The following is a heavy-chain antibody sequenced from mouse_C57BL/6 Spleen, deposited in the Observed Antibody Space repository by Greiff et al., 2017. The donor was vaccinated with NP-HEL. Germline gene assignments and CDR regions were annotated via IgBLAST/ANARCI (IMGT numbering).Heavy chain of an antibody. CDR2: ISYDGSN. CDR3: ASDRTIRVSYWYFDV. Sequence: EVKLQESGPGLVKPSQSLSLTCSVTGYSITSGYYWNWIRQFPGNKLEWMGYISYDGSNNYNPSLKNRISITRDTSKNQFFLKLNSVTTEDTATYYCASDRTIRVSYWYFDVWGTGTTVTVSS. CDR1: GYSITSGYY. J-gene: IGHJ1*03. V-gene: IGHV3-6*01.